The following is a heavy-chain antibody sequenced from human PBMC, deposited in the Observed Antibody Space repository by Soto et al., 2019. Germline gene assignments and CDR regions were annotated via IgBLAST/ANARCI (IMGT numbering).Heavy chain of an antibody. CDR2: IYYSGST. V-gene: IGHV4-39*01. CDR3: ASLDQWIAVAGTKLTDY. J-gene: IGHJ4*02. CDR1: GGSISSSSYY. D-gene: IGHD6-19*01. Sequence: QLQLQESGPGLVKPSETLSLTCTVSGGSISSSSYYWGWIRQPPGKGLEWIGSIYYSGSTYYNPSLKSRVTISVDTSKNQSSLKLSSVTAADTAVYYCASLDQWIAVAGTKLTDYWGQGTLVTVSS.